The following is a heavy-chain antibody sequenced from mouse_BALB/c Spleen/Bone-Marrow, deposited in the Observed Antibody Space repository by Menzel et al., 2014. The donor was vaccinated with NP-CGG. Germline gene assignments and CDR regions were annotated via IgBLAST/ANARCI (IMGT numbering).Heavy chain of an antibody. J-gene: IGHJ4*01. CDR1: GFIFSDYY. Sequence: DVMLVESGGGLVKPGGSLKLSCAASGFIFSDYYMYWVRQTPEKRLEWVATISDGGSYTSYPDSVKGRFAVSRDNAKNNLYLQMSSLKSEDTAFCYCARTYRPYALDYWGQGSSVTVSS. D-gene: IGHD2-14*01. CDR3: ARTYRPYALDY. V-gene: IGHV5-4*02. CDR2: ISDGGSYT.